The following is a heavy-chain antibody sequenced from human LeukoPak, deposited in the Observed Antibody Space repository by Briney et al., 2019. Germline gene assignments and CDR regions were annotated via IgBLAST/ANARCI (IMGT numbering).Heavy chain of an antibody. D-gene: IGHD2-2*01. V-gene: IGHV1-18*01. CDR1: GGTFSSYA. J-gene: IGHJ4*02. CDR2: ISAYNGNT. CDR3: ARVLPIVVVDANFDY. Sequence: GASVKVSCKASGGTFSSYAISWVRQAPGQGLEWMGWISAYNGNTNYAQKLQGRVTMTTDTSTSTAYMELRSLRSDDTAVYYCARVLPIVVVDANFDYWGQGTLVTVSS.